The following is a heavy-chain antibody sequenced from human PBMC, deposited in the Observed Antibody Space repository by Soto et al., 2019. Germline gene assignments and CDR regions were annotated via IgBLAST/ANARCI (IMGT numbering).Heavy chain of an antibody. CDR1: GYTFTSYY. Sequence: ASVKVSCKASGYTFTSYYMHWVRQAPGQGLEWMGIINPSGGSTSYAQKFQGRVTMTRDTSTSTVYMELSSLRSEDTAVYYCARYMVRYFDWLPQYGMDVWGQGTTVTVSS. CDR2: INPSGGST. V-gene: IGHV1-46*01. J-gene: IGHJ6*02. CDR3: ARYMVRYFDWLPQYGMDV. D-gene: IGHD3-9*01.